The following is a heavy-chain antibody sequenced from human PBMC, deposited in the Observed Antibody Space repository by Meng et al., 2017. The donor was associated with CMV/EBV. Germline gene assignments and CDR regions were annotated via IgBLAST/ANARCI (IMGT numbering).Heavy chain of an antibody. Sequence: GESLKISCAASGFTFSSYAMHWVRQAPGKGLEWVAVISYDGSNKYYADSAKGRFTISRDNSKNTLYLQMNSLRAEDTAVYYCARRESTSCYRSCGMDVWGQGTTVTVSS. V-gene: IGHV3-30-3*01. CDR2: ISYDGSNK. D-gene: IGHD2-2*02. CDR1: GFTFSSYA. J-gene: IGHJ6*02. CDR3: ARRESTSCYRSCGMDV.